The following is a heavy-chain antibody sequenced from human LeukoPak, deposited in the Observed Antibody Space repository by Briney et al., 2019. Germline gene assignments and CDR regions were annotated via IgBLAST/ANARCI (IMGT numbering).Heavy chain of an antibody. V-gene: IGHV3-53*05. D-gene: IGHD6-19*01. CDR1: GLTDSRYY. CDR3: AKKGSQQWLAPTSFDY. Sequence: GGSLRLSCAASGLTDSRYYMSWLRDAPGKGLEWVSLIYRGGCTYYADSVKGRFTIARDNSKNTLYLQMNSLRTEDTAVYYCAKKGSQQWLAPTSFDYWGRGTLVTVSS. J-gene: IGHJ4*02. CDR2: IYRGGCT.